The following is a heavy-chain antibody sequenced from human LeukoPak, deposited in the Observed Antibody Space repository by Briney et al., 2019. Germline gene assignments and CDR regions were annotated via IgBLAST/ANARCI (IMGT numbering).Heavy chain of an antibody. J-gene: IGHJ3*02. CDR2: IIPIFGTA. D-gene: IGHD3-10*01. V-gene: IGHV1-69*06. CDR1: GGTFSSYA. CDR3: ARPLTGSGSYWVAFDI. Sequence: ASVKVSCEASGGTFSSYAISWVRQAPGQGLEWMGGIIPIFGTANYAQKFQGRVTITADKSTSTAYMELSSLRSEDTAVYYCARPLTGSGSYWVAFDIWGQGTTVTVSS.